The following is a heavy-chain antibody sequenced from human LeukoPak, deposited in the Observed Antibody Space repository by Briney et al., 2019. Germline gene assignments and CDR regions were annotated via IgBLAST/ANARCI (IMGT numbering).Heavy chain of an antibody. D-gene: IGHD5-12*01. CDR3: ACTSGYDFSSYYYYYMDV. CDR1: GFTFSSYS. Sequence: GGSLRLSCAASGFTFSSYSMNWVRQAPGKGLEWVSSISSGSSYIYYADSVKGRFTISRDNAKHSLYLQMNSLSAEDTAVYYCACTSGYDFSSYYYYYMDVWGKGTTVTVSS. J-gene: IGHJ6*03. V-gene: IGHV3-21*01. CDR2: ISSGSSYI.